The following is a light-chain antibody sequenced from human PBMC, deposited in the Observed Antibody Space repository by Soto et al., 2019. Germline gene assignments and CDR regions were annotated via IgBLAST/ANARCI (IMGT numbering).Light chain of an antibody. Sequence: DVRMSHSASSVSANVGDRVTITCRASQSISSYLKWYQQRPGKAPKLLIYAASSLQSGVPSRFSGSGSGTDFTLTIIFLQAEDCASYCSTVSACFLNPFG. CDR3: TVSACFLNP. CDR1: QSISSY. V-gene: IGKV1-39*01. CDR2: AAS. J-gene: IGKJ2*01.